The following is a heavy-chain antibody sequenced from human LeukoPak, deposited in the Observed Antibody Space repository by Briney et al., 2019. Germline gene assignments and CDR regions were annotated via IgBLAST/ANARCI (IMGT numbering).Heavy chain of an antibody. CDR2: TDGSST. J-gene: IGHJ4*02. D-gene: IGHD6-13*01. CDR1: GFTFSSYL. CDR3: ARGQQLVD. V-gene: IGHV3-74*01. Sequence: GGSLRLSCAASGFTFSSYLMHWVRQAPGKGLVWVSRTDGSSTSYADSVKGRFTISRDNAKNTLYLQMNSLRAEDTAVYYCARGQQLVDWGQGTLVTVSS.